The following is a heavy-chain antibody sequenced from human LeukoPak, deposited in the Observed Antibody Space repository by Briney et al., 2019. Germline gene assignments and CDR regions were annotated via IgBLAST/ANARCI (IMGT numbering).Heavy chain of an antibody. V-gene: IGHV1-69*04. D-gene: IGHD3-3*01. Sequence: ASVKVSCKASGGTFSTYAISWVRQAPGQGVEWMGRIIPILRIANYAQKFQGRLTITADKSTSTAYMELSRLRSEDTAVYYCASASITIFGVVRGAFDIWGQGTMVSVSS. CDR3: ASASITIFGVVRGAFDI. CDR1: GGTFSTYA. J-gene: IGHJ3*02. CDR2: IIPILRIA.